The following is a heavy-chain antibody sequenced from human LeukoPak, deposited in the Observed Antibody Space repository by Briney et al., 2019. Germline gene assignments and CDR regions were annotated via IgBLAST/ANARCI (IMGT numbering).Heavy chain of an antibody. CDR1: GFTFSNHW. D-gene: IGHD6-6*01. Sequence: PGGSQRLSCAASGFTFSNHWMHWVRQAPGKGLVWVSRIKTDGSSTTYADSVKGRFTISRDNAKNTLYLQMNGLRAEDTAVYYCVRDALAPRRDFDFWGQGTLVTVSS. J-gene: IGHJ4*02. V-gene: IGHV3-74*01. CDR2: IKTDGSST. CDR3: VRDALAPRRDFDF.